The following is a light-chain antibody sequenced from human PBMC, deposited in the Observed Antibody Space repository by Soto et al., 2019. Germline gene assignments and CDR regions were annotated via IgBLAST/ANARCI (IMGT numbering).Light chain of an antibody. CDR1: SGSVSSSHH. CDR3: AAWDDSLSGWV. CDR2: RNN. V-gene: IGLV1-47*01. J-gene: IGLJ3*02. Sequence: QTVVTQEPSFSVSPGETVTLTCGLSSGSVSSSHHPSWYQQLPGTAPKLLIYRNNQRPSGVPDRFSGSKSGTSASLAISGLRSEDEADYYCAAWDDSLSGWVFGGGTQLTVL.